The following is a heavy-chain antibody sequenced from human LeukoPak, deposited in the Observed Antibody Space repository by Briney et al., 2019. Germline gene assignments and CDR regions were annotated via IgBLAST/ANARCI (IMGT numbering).Heavy chain of an antibody. J-gene: IGHJ3*02. CDR2: IYHSGST. V-gene: IGHV4-30-2*03. CDR3: ARPPSTVRYFDWLTAFDI. Sequence: SETLSLTCTVSGGSISSGGYYWSWIRQPPGKGLEWIGYIYHSGSTYYNPSLKSRVTISVDTSKNQFSLKLSSVTAADTAVYYCARPPSTVRYFDWLTAFDIWGQGTMVTVSS. CDR1: GGSISSGGYY. D-gene: IGHD3-9*01.